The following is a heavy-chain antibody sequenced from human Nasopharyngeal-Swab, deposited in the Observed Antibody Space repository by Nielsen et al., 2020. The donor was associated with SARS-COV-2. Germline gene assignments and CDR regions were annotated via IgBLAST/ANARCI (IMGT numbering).Heavy chain of an antibody. D-gene: IGHD3-3*01. CDR2: TLYRSKWYN. V-gene: IGHV6-1*01. CDR1: GDSVSSHSAG. CDR3: ARGRDFSFDS. Sequence: SQTLSLTCAISGDSVSSHSAGWNWIRQSPSRGLEWLGRTLYRSKWYNDYAESVKSRIAVNPDTSKNQFSLQLNSVTPEDTAVYYCARGRDFSFDSWGQGTQVTASS. J-gene: IGHJ4*02.